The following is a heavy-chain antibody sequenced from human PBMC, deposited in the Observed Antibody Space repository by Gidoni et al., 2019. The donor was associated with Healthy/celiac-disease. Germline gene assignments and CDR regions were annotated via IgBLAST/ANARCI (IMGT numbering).Heavy chain of an antibody. CDR1: GFPFSSYA. D-gene: IGHD6-19*01. Sequence: EVQLVESGGGLVQPGGSLRLSCAASGFPFSSYAMSWVRQAPGKGLGWVSAISGSGGSTYYADSVKGRFTISRDNSKNTLYLQMNSLRAEDTAVYYCAKGSSSGWYPFDYWGQGTLVTVSS. J-gene: IGHJ4*02. V-gene: IGHV3-23*04. CDR2: ISGSGGST. CDR3: AKGSSSGWYPFDY.